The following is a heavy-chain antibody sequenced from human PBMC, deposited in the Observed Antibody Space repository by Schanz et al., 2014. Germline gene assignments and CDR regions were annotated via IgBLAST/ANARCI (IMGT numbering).Heavy chain of an antibody. Sequence: QVQLVQSGAEVKKPGDSVTVSCKVSGFIFTGYFIHWIRQAPGQGLEWMGRFNPGNGGANFAEKFQGRVAMTSDTSIKTYAMELTRLTSDDTAVYYCARDWGHVEQLVLEWYYAMDVWGQGTTVAVSS. CDR2: FNPGNGGA. D-gene: IGHD6-6*01. J-gene: IGHJ6*02. V-gene: IGHV1-2*06. CDR1: GFIFTGYF. CDR3: ARDWGHVEQLVLEWYYAMDV.